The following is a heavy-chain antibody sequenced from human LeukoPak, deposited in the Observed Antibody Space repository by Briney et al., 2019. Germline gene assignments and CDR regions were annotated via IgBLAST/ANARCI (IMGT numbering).Heavy chain of an antibody. D-gene: IGHD5-18*01. V-gene: IGHV1-58*02. CDR3: AAATGYSYGRYYYYGMDV. CDR1: GFTFTSSA. Sequence: ASVKVSCKASGFTFTSSAMQWVRQARGQRLEWIGWIVVGSGNTNYAQKSQERVTITRDMSTSTAYMELGSLRSEDTAVYYCAAATGYSYGRYYYYGMDVWGQGTTVTVSS. CDR2: IVVGSGNT. J-gene: IGHJ6*02.